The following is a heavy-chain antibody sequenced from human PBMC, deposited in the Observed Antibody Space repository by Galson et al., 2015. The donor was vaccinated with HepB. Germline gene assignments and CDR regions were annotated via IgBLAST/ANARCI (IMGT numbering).Heavy chain of an antibody. D-gene: IGHD1-26*01. V-gene: IGHV3-7*01. CDR1: GFTFSSYW. CDR3: AREGKWELPDTYGLDY. Sequence: SLRLSCAASGFTFSSYWMSWVRQAPGKGLEWVANIKQDGSEKYYVDSVKGRFTISRDNAKSSLYLQMNSLRAEDTAVYYCAREGKWELPDTYGLDYWGQGTLVTVSS. J-gene: IGHJ4*02. CDR2: IKQDGSEK.